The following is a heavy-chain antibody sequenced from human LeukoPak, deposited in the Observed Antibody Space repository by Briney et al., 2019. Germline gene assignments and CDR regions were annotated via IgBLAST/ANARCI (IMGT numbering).Heavy chain of an antibody. D-gene: IGHD3-10*01. V-gene: IGHV3-13*04. CDR2: IGTAGDT. CDR1: GFTFSSYD. CDR3: ARGRGWGTFDI. Sequence: GGSLRLSCAASGFTFSSYDMHWVRHGTGKGLEWVSAIGTAGDTYYPGSVKGRLTTSRENAKNSLYLQMNSLRVGDTAVYYCARGRGWGTFDIWGQGTMVTVSS. J-gene: IGHJ3*02.